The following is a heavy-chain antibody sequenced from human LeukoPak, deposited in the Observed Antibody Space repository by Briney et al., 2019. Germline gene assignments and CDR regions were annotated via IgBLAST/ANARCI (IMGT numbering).Heavy chain of an antibody. V-gene: IGHV4-61*01. J-gene: IGHJ6*02. D-gene: IGHD4-23*01. CDR1: GGSVSSGSYY. CDR3: ARDATVASYYGMDV. CDR2: IYYSGST. Sequence: PSETLSLTRTVSGGSVSSGSYYWSWIRQPPGKGLEWIGYIYYSGSTNYNPSLKSRVTISLDTSKNQFSLKLSSVTAADTAVYYCARDATVASYYGMDVWGQGTTVIVSS.